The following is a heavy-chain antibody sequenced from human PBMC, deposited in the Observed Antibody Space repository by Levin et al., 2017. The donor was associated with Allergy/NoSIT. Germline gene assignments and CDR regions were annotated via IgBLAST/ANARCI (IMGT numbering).Heavy chain of an antibody. CDR2: IIPILGIA. D-gene: IGHD3-10*01. Sequence: SVKVSCKASGGTFSSYAISWVRQAPGQGLEWMGRIIPILGIANYAQKFQGRVTITADKSTSTAYMELSSLRSEDTAVYYCARGGITMVRGVIITDAFDIWGQGTMVTVSS. J-gene: IGHJ3*02. CDR3: ARGGITMVRGVIITDAFDI. CDR1: GGTFSSYA. V-gene: IGHV1-69*04.